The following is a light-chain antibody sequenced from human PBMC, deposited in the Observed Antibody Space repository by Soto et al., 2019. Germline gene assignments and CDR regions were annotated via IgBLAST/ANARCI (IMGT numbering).Light chain of an antibody. V-gene: IGLV2-8*01. CDR2: EVV. CDR3: CSNLGGTTLKI. Sequence: QSALTQPPSASGSPGQSVTISCTGTNSDAGGSTYVSWYQQHPGKAPKLVIYEVVKRPSGVPDRVSGTRSGNTASLAVAGLRAEDGDDYYCCSNLGGTTLKIVGGGTKLAVI. J-gene: IGLJ2*01. CDR1: NSDAGGSTY.